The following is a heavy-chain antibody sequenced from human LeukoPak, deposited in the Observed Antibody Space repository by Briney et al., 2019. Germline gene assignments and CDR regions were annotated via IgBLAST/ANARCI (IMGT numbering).Heavy chain of an antibody. J-gene: IGHJ4*02. CDR3: ARARYDSSGWLFDY. CDR1: GYTFTSYG. V-gene: IGHV1-18*01. Sequence: GASVKVSCKACGYTFTSYGISWVRQAPGQGLEWMGWISAYNGNTNYAQKLQGRVTMTTDTSTSTAYMELRSLRSDDTAVYYCARARYDSSGWLFDYWGQGTLVTVSS. D-gene: IGHD3-22*01. CDR2: ISAYNGNT.